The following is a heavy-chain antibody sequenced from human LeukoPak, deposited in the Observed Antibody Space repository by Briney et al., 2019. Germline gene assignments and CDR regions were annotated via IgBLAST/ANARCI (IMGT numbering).Heavy chain of an antibody. Sequence: GGSLRLSCAASGFTFSSYTMSWVRQAPGKGLEWVSTITTSDGNTYYADSVKGQFTVSRDNSKNTLFLQMNSLRAEDTAVYYCAKDGGLWVSAHWGDSWGRGTLVTVSS. J-gene: IGHJ4*02. V-gene: IGHV3-23*01. CDR1: GFTFSSYT. D-gene: IGHD7-27*01. CDR2: ITTSDGNT. CDR3: AKDGGLWVSAHWGDS.